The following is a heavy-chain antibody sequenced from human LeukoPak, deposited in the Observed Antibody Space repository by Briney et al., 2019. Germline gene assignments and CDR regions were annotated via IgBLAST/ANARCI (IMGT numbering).Heavy chain of an antibody. V-gene: IGHV3-23*01. CDR3: ARRATTERGHSYGLDF. Sequence: GGSLRLSCAASGFTFNSHAMSWVRQAPGKGLEWVSTIGVSGGYTYYADSVKGRFTISRDNSKNTLYLQMNSLRAEDTAMYYCARRATTERGHSYGLDFWGQGTLVTVSS. D-gene: IGHD5-18*01. CDR1: GFTFNSHA. J-gene: IGHJ4*02. CDR2: IGVSGGYT.